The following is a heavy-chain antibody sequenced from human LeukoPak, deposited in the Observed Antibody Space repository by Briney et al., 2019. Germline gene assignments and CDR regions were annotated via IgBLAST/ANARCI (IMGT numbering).Heavy chain of an antibody. CDR2: ISGGGGST. CDR1: GFTFSSYA. CDR3: ATSTVATYYFDY. D-gene: IGHD4-17*01. J-gene: IGHJ4*02. Sequence: QAGGSLRLSCAASGFTFSSYAMSWVRQAPGKGLEWVSVISGGGGSTYYADSVKGRFTISRDNSKNTLYLQMNSLRAEDTAVYHCATSTVATYYFDYWGQGTLVTVSS. V-gene: IGHV3-23*01.